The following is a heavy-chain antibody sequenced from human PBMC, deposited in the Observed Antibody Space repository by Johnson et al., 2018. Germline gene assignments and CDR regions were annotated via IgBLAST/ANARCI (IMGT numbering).Heavy chain of an antibody. V-gene: IGHV3-21*01. CDR1: GFTFSSYS. D-gene: IGHD4-17*01. Sequence: VQLVQSGGGLVKPGGSLRLSCAASGFTFSSYSMNWVRQAPGKGLEGVSSISSSSSYIHYADSLKGRFTISRDNAKNSLYLQMNSLRAEDTAVYYCARSQSAYYGDYVGAEYFQHWGQGTLVTVSS. CDR3: ARSQSAYYGDYVGAEYFQH. J-gene: IGHJ1*01. CDR2: ISSSSSYI.